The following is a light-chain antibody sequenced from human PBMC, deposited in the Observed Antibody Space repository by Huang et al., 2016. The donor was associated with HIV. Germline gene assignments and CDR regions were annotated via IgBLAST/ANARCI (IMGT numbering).Light chain of an antibody. Sequence: DIVMTQSPLSLPVTPGEPASISCRSSQSLLHSDGYNYLDWYLQRPGQSPQLLFYLGCQRASGVPDMLSGSGSGTDFTLKISRLEAEDVRVYYCMQALQTPRTFGGGTKVEIK. J-gene: IGKJ4*01. CDR3: MQALQTPRT. CDR2: LGC. V-gene: IGKV2-28*01. CDR1: QSLLHSDGYNY.